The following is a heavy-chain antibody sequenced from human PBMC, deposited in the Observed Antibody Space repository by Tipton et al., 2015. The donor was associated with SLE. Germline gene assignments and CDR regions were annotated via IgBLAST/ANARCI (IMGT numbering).Heavy chain of an antibody. CDR1: GFTFGDYA. Sequence: SLRLSCTASGFTFGDYAMSWVRQAPGKGLEWVSGISGSGGSPYYADSVKSRFTISRDKSKNTLYLQMNSLRAEDTAVYYCARSLTYYYDSSGLLGYWGQETVVTVSS. CDR3: ARSLTYYYDSSGLLGY. J-gene: IGHJ4*02. CDR2: ISGSGGSP. D-gene: IGHD3-22*01. V-gene: IGHV3-23*01.